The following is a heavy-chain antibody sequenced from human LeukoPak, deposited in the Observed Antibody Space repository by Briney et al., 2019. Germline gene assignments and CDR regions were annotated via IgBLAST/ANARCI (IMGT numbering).Heavy chain of an antibody. V-gene: IGHV1-69*06. J-gene: IGHJ6*03. CDR3: ASLGLRSHTGYYYYYMDV. D-gene: IGHD4-17*01. CDR1: GGTFSSYA. CDR2: IIPIFGTA. Sequence: ASVKVSCKASGGTFSSYAISWVRQAPGQGLEWMGGIIPIFGTANYAQKFQGRVTITADKSTSTAYMELSSLRSEDTAVYYCASLGLRSHTGYYYYYMDVWGEGTTVTVSS.